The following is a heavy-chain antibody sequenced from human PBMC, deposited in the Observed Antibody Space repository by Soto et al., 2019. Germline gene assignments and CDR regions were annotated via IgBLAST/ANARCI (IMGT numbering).Heavy chain of an antibody. J-gene: IGHJ6*03. V-gene: IGHV3-74*03. CDR1: GFTFSSYW. CDR2: INSDGSST. Sequence: GGSLRLSCAASGFTFSSYWMHWVRQAPGKGLVWVSRINSDGSSTTYADSVKGRFTISRDNAKNMLYLQMNSLRAEDTAVYYCARSTTHFYYYYMDVWGKGTTVTVSS. CDR3: ARSTTHFYYYYMDV. D-gene: IGHD2-15*01.